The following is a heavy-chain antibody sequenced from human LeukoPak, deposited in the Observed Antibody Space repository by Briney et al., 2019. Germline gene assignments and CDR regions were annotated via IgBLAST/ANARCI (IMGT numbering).Heavy chain of an antibody. CDR1: EYSFIGYY. J-gene: IGHJ4*02. Sequence: ASVKVSCKASEYSFIGYYMHWVRQAPGQGLEWMGWINPNSGGTNYEQKFQGRVTMTRDTSISTAYMELSRLRSDDTAVYYCAREYSSGCGYWGQGTLVTVSS. V-gene: IGHV1-2*02. CDR3: AREYSSGCGY. D-gene: IGHD6-19*01. CDR2: INPNSGGT.